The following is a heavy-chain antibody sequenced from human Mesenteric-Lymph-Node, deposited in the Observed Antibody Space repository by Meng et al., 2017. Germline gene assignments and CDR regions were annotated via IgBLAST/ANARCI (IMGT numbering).Heavy chain of an antibody. D-gene: IGHD3-10*01. CDR3: AREGNSGSYYNYFDY. J-gene: IGHJ4*02. V-gene: IGHV1-2*02. CDR2: LNPNSGGT. CDR1: GYTFTGYY. Sequence: ASVKVSCKASGYTFTGYYMHWVRQAPGQGLEWMGWLNPNSGGTNFAQKFQGRVTMTRDTSISPAYMELNRMRSDDTAVYCCAREGNSGSYYNYFDYWGQGTLVTVSS.